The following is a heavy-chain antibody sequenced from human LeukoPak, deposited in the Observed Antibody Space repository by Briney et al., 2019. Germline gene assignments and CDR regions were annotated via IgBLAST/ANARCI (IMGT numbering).Heavy chain of an antibody. Sequence: GASLQISCQASGSPFITYWMAGGRPVPGKGREGMGIIYLGDSDARYSPSFQGQVTISVDKSIDTAYLQWSSLKASDTAMYYCARRVVAGDYFFDYWGQGTLVTVSS. CDR1: GSPFITYW. V-gene: IGHV5-51*01. CDR2: IYLGDSDA. J-gene: IGHJ4*02. CDR3: ARRVVAGDYFFDY. D-gene: IGHD6-19*01.